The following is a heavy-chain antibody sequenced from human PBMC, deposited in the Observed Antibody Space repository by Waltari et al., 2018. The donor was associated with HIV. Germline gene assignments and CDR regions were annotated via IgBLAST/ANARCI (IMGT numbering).Heavy chain of an antibody. CDR3: ARDYNYAPDY. Sequence: QVPLVASGGGVVQPWRSLRLACSASGFSFKNFAMNWVRQAPGKGLEWVGNIYYDGSKKFYGDSVRGRFTISRDNSKQILYLQMNSLRVEDTALYYCARDYNYAPDYWGQGTLVVVSS. CDR1: GFSFKNFA. V-gene: IGHV3-33*01. D-gene: IGHD5-18*01. CDR2: IYYDGSKK. J-gene: IGHJ4*02.